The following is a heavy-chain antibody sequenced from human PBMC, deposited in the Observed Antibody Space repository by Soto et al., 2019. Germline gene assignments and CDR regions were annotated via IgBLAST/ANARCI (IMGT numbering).Heavy chain of an antibody. D-gene: IGHD6-6*01. Sequence: QTLSLTCAISGDSVSSNSAAWNWIRQSPSRGLEWLGRTYYRSKWYNDYAVSVKSRITINPDTSKNEFSLQLNSVTPEDTAVYYCARSSIAAPYYYYGMDVWGQGTTVTVSS. CDR3: ARSSIAAPYYYYGMDV. CDR1: GDSVSSNSAA. CDR2: TYYRSKWYN. V-gene: IGHV6-1*01. J-gene: IGHJ6*02.